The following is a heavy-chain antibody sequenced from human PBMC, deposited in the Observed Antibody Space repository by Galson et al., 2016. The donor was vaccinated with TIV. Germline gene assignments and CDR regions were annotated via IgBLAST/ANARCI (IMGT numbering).Heavy chain of an antibody. CDR1: GYSFTRYW. Sequence: QSGAEVTKPGESLGISCKGSGYSFTRYWINWVRQMPGKGLEWIGRIDPSDSYTNYSPSFQGHVPISVDKSVDTAYLQWSSLQASDTAIYYCARGVSSGSAWLDPWGQGTLVSVSS. J-gene: IGHJ5*02. D-gene: IGHD3-10*01. CDR3: ARGVSSGSAWLDP. V-gene: IGHV5-10-1*01. CDR2: IDPSDSYT.